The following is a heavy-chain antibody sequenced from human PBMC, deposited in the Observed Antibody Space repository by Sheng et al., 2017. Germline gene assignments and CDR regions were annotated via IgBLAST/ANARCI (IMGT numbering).Heavy chain of an antibody. CDR2: ISTENGDT. CDR1: GYAFGTYA. J-gene: IGHJ4*02. Sequence: QVQLVQSGAEVKKPGSSVKVSCKPSGYAFGTYAISWVRQAPGQGLEWMGWISTENGDTKYTQKFQGRVSMTADTSTSTAYLEVRSLRFDDTAVYYCGRTPYCGDCYWGTDHWGQGTLVTVSS. V-gene: IGHV1-18*01. D-gene: IGHD2-21*01. CDR3: GRTPYCGDCYWGTDH.